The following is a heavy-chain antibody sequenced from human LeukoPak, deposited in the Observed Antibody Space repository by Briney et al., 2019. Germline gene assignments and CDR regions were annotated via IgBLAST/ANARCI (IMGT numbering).Heavy chain of an antibody. CDR2: MYYRGNT. CDR3: ARLAATSPGSYMDV. CDR1: GGSFSGYY. J-gene: IGHJ6*03. D-gene: IGHD6-25*01. V-gene: IGHV4-34*01. Sequence: PSETLSLTCAVYGGSFSGYYWSWIRQPPGKGLEWIGYMYYRGNTNYDPSLKSRVTISVDTSKNQFSLKLSSVTAADTAVYYCARLAATSPGSYMDVWGKGTTVT.